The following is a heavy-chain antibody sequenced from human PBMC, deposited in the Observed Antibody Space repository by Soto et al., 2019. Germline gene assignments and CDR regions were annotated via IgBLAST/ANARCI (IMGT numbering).Heavy chain of an antibody. J-gene: IGHJ5*02. D-gene: IGHD2-21*02. CDR2: TIPIFGTA. CDR3: ARSVVVTAGFDP. Sequence: SVKVSCKASGGTFSSYAISWVRQAPGQGLEWMGGTIPIFGTANYAQKFQGRVTITADKSTSTAYMELGSLRSEDTAVYYCARSVVVTAGFDPWGQGTLVTVSS. CDR1: GGTFSSYA. V-gene: IGHV1-69*06.